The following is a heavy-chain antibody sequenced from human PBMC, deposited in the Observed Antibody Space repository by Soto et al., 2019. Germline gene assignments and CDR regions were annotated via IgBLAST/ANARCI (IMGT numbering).Heavy chain of an antibody. J-gene: IGHJ4*02. Sequence: LRLSCAASGFTFSNSAMTWVRQALGKEPEWVSSIGRTNNTHYADSVKGRFAISRDNSQNTLYLQMNSLTAEDTAVYFCAKVDAYSYRTDHWGQGTLVTVSS. D-gene: IGHD3-16*02. CDR1: GFTFSNSA. V-gene: IGHV3-23*01. CDR2: IGRTNNT. CDR3: AKVDAYSYRTDH.